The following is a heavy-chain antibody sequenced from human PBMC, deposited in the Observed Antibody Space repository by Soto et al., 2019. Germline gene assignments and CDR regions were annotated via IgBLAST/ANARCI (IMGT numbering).Heavy chain of an antibody. CDR1: GFTFGSYA. J-gene: IGHJ4*02. D-gene: IGHD5-18*01. CDR3: AKDRLASWIQLWSYFDY. CDR2: ISGSGGST. Sequence: PGGSLRLSCAASGFTFGSYAMSWVRQAPGKGLEWVSAISGSGGSTYYADSVKGRFTISRDNSKNTLYLQMNSLRAEDTAVYYCAKDRLASWIQLWSYFDYWGQGTLVTVSS. V-gene: IGHV3-23*01.